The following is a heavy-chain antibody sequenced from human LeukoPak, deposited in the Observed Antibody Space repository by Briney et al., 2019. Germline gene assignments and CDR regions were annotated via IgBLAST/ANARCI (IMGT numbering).Heavy chain of an antibody. V-gene: IGHV4-39*01. Sequence: KPSETLSLTCTVSGGSISSSSYYWGWIRQPPGKGLEWIGSIYYSGSTYYNPSLKSRVTISVGTSKNQFSLKLSSVTAADTAVYYCARHAENGEQWLGGPNNWFDPWGQGTLVTVSS. CDR2: IYYSGST. CDR1: GGSISSSSYY. J-gene: IGHJ5*02. CDR3: ARHAENGEQWLGGPNNWFDP. D-gene: IGHD6-19*01.